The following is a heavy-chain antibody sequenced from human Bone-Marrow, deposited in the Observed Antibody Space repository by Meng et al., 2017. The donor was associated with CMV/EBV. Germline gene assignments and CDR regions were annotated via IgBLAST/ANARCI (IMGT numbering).Heavy chain of an antibody. J-gene: IGHJ4*02. Sequence: EVQLVESGGGLVQPGGSLKLSCTASGFTISRHWMHWVRQTPGKGLVWVSRMDGDGSDTTYADSVKGRFTISRDNAKNTLYLQMNSLRVEDTAIYYCARGVGEFLGWEMGYWGQGTLVTVPQ. CDR3: ARGVGEFLGWEMGY. D-gene: IGHD1-26*01. CDR2: MDGDGSDT. CDR1: GFTISRHW. V-gene: IGHV3-74*03.